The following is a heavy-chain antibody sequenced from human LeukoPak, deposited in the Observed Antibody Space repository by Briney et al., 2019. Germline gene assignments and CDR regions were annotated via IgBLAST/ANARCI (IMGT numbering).Heavy chain of an antibody. V-gene: IGHV3-48*04. CDR3: ARDRYSGSYPLDY. D-gene: IGHD1-26*01. CDR1: GFTFTSYG. J-gene: IGHJ4*02. Sequence: GGSLRLSCAASGFTFTSYGFHWIRQAPGKGLEWVSYISSSGSTIYYADSVKGRFTISRDNAKNSLYLQMNSLRAEDTAVYYCARDRYSGSYPLDYWGQGTLVTVSS. CDR2: ISSSGSTI.